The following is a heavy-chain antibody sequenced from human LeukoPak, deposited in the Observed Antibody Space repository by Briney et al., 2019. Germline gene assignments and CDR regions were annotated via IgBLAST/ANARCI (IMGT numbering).Heavy chain of an antibody. Sequence: PSETLSLTCTVSGGSISSGSYYWRWTRQPAGKGLEWIGRIYTSGSTNYNPSLKSRVTIPVDTSRNQFSLKLSSVTAADTAVYYCARETYYDFWSGYYQDYWGQGTLVTVSS. V-gene: IGHV4-61*02. J-gene: IGHJ4*02. D-gene: IGHD3-3*01. CDR3: ARETYYDFWSGYYQDY. CDR1: GGSISSGSYY. CDR2: IYTSGST.